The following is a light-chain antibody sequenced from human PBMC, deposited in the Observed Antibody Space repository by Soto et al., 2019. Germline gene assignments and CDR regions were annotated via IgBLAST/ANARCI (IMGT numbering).Light chain of an antibody. Sequence: QSALTQPPSASGTPGQRVTISCSGSSSNIGRNTVNWYQQVPGTAPKLLIYNNNQRPSGVPDRFSGYKSGTSASLAIIGLQSEDEADYYCAAWDDGLNGSVFGAGTKVTVL. J-gene: IGLJ1*01. CDR3: AAWDDGLNGSV. CDR1: SSNIGRNT. CDR2: NNN. V-gene: IGLV1-44*01.